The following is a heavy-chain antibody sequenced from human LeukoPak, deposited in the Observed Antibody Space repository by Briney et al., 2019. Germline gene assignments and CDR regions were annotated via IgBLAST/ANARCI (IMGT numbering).Heavy chain of an antibody. J-gene: IGHJ2*01. CDR2: INPNSGAT. Sequence: ASVKVSCKASGYTFTGYYIHWVRQAPGQGLEWMGLINPNSGATNYAQKFQGRVTMTRDTSTSTAYMELNRLRADDTAVYFCASVIAASGTRNWYFDLWGRGTLVTVSS. CDR3: ASVIAASGTRNWYFDL. D-gene: IGHD6-13*01. V-gene: IGHV1-2*02. CDR1: GYTFTGYY.